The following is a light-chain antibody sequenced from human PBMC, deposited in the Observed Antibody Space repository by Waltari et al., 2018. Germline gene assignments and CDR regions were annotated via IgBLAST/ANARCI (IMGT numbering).Light chain of an antibody. J-gene: IGKJ2*02. CDR2: RAS. CDR3: QQYATTPRT. Sequence: DIVMTQSPDSLAVSLGERATINCKSSQSVLYSPNNKNYLAWFQQKQGQPPKLLIYRASTRESGVPDRFSGSGSVTDFTLTISSLQAEDVAIYYCQQYATTPRTFGQGTKLEIK. V-gene: IGKV4-1*01. CDR1: QSVLYSPNNKNY.